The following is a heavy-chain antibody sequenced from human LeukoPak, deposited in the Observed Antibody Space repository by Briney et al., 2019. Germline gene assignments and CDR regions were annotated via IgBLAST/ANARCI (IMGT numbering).Heavy chain of an antibody. V-gene: IGHV4-30-2*01. CDR2: IYHSGST. CDR1: GGSISSGGYY. Sequence: SQTLSLTCTVSGGSISSGGYYWRWIRQPPGKGLEWIGYIYHSGSTYYNPSLKSRVTISVDRSKNQFSLKLSSVTAADTAVYYCARFTIFGVPASHAFDIWGQGTMVTVSS. CDR3: ARFTIFGVPASHAFDI. J-gene: IGHJ3*02. D-gene: IGHD3-3*01.